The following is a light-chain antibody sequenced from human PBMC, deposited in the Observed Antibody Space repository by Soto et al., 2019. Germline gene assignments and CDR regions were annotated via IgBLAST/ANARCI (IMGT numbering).Light chain of an antibody. Sequence: EIVMTQSPATLSVSPGERATLSCRASHSVSTRLAWYQQKPGQAPRLLIYDASTRATGLPARFSGSGSGTDFTLTISSLQSEDFAVYYCQHYTNWPLTFGGGTKVEIK. CDR3: QHYTNWPLT. J-gene: IGKJ4*01. CDR1: HSVSTR. V-gene: IGKV3-15*01. CDR2: DAS.